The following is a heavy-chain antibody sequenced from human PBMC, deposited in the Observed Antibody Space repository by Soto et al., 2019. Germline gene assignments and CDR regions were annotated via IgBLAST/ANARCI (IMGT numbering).Heavy chain of an antibody. V-gene: IGHV3-7*01. Sequence: GGSLRLSCAASGFTFSSQWMSWVRQAPGKGLEWVADIKSDGSDKYYVDSVKGRFTISRDNAKSSLYLQMNGLRAEDTAVYYCARDPWEYSSSLDSWGQGTLVTVSS. CDR1: GFTFSSQW. CDR3: ARDPWEYSSSLDS. D-gene: IGHD6-6*01. J-gene: IGHJ4*02. CDR2: IKSDGSDK.